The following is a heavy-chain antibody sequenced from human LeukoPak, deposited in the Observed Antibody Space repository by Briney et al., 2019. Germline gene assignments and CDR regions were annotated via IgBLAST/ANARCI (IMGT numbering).Heavy chain of an antibody. Sequence: GGSLRLSCAASGFTFSSYWMNWVRQAPGKGLEWVSYISSSGSTIYYADSVKGRFTISRDNAKNSLYLQMNSLRAEDTAVYYCARVVGMTILTGSIDYWGQGTLVTVSS. CDR3: ARVVGMTILTGSIDY. J-gene: IGHJ4*02. V-gene: IGHV3-48*04. CDR1: GFTFSSYW. D-gene: IGHD3-9*01. CDR2: ISSSGSTI.